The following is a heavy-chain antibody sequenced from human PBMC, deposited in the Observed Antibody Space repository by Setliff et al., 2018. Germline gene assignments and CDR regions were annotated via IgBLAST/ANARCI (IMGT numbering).Heavy chain of an antibody. CDR3: ARDPGPYY. J-gene: IGHJ4*02. Sequence: ASVKVSCKASGYTFTAYYMHWVRQAPGQGLEWMGWINPGSGATNLAQRFQGRVTMTRDTSISTAYMELSSLRSDDTAVYYCARDPGPYYWGQGSLVTVSS. CDR1: GYTFTAYY. V-gene: IGHV1-2*02. CDR2: INPGSGAT.